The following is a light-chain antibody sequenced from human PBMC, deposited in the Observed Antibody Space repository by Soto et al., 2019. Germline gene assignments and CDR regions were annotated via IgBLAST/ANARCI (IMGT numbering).Light chain of an antibody. J-gene: IGLJ1*01. CDR3: SSYTSSSTLRYV. CDR2: DVS. V-gene: IGLV2-14*02. CDR1: SSDVGSYNL. Sequence: QSVLTQPASVSGSPGQSITISCTGSSSDVGSYNLVSWYQQHPGKAPKLMIYDVSNRPSGFSNRFSGSKSVNTASLTISGLQAEDEADYYCSSYTSSSTLRYVFGTGTKVTVL.